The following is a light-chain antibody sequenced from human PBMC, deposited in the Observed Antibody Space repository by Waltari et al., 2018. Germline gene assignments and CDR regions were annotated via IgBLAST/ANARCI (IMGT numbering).Light chain of an antibody. CDR2: YDR. V-gene: IGLV3-21*04. Sequence: SYVLTQPPSVSVSPGKTARITCGGHNLGTRTVHWYQQKPGQAPVRVLRYDRTRPAWVPERVCASDCGNTATLTISRVGAGDEADYDCQVWHTTSDPYVVFGGGTKLTVL. CDR1: NLGTRT. CDR3: QVWHTTSDPYVV. J-gene: IGLJ2*01.